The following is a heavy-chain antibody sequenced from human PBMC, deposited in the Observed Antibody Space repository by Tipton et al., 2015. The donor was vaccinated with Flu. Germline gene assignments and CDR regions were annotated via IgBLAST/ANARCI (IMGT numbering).Heavy chain of an antibody. D-gene: IGHD3-16*01. Sequence: TLSLTCTVSGDSISSGSHFWSWIRQPAGKGLEWIGRIHSDGTTNYNPSLSSRVSISVDTSKNQFSLQFYSVTAADTAVYYCARDKGSAYLQLNWFDPWGQGTLVTVSS. CDR2: IHSDGTT. V-gene: IGHV4-61*02. CDR3: ARDKGSAYLQLNWFDP. CDR1: GDSISSGSHF. J-gene: IGHJ5*02.